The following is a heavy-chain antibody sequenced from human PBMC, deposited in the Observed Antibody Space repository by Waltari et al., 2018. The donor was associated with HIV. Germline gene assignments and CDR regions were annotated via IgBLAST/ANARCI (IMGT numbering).Heavy chain of an antibody. CDR2: IRSSSSYI. CDR1: AFPFCSHR. J-gene: IGHJ4*02. CDR3: ARDPRRDPTLYYFDY. D-gene: IGHD1-26*01. V-gene: IGHV3-21*01. Sequence: EVQLVESGGGLVKHGVSLSLSCPASAFPFCSHRLNWVSEAPGKGLEWGSSIRSSSSYIYYADSVKGRFTISRDNAKNSLYLQMNSLRAEDTAVYYCARDPRRDPTLYYFDYWGQGTLVTVSS.